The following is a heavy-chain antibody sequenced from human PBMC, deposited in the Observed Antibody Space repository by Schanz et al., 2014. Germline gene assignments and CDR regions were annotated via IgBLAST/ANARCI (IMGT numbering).Heavy chain of an antibody. V-gene: IGHV3-30*18. CDR2: ISYHGSSL. CDR1: GFSFSDYG. Sequence: QVQLVESGGGVVQPGRSLRLSCAGSGFSFSDYGMHWVRQAPGRGLEWVAVISYHGSSLYYADSVKVRFTISRDNSKNTLYLQMNSRRTEDTAVYFCAKSYDTSGYSGFDYWGQGTLVTVSS. J-gene: IGHJ4*02. D-gene: IGHD3-22*01. CDR3: AKSYDTSGYSGFDY.